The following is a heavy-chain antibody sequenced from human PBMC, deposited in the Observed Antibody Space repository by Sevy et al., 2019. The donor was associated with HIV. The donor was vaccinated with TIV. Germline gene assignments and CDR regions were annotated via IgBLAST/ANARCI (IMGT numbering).Heavy chain of an antibody. CDR2: IYYSGST. D-gene: IGHD6-19*01. CDR3: ARVGVAGTDYYYYMDV. CDR1: GGSISSYY. Sequence: SETLSLTCTVSGGSISSYYWSWIRQPPGKGLEWIGYIYYSGSTNYNPSLKSRVTISVDTSKNQFSLKLSSVTAADTAVYYCARVGVAGTDYYYYMDVWGIGTTVTVSS. V-gene: IGHV4-59*01. J-gene: IGHJ6*03.